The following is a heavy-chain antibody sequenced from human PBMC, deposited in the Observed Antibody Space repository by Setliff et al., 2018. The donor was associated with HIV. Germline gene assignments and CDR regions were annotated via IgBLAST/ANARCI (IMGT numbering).Heavy chain of an antibody. Sequence: PGGSLRLSCAASGFTFSSYAMGWVRQAPGKGLEWVTLIYKASKTYYADFVKGRFTIARDDTKNTVDLQMTSLTAEDTAVYYCVKDGDYRNGDYDAFDIWGQGTMVTVSS. J-gene: IGHJ3*02. D-gene: IGHD4-17*01. CDR2: IYKASKT. CDR1: GFTFSSYA. CDR3: VKDGDYRNGDYDAFDI. V-gene: IGHV3-23*03.